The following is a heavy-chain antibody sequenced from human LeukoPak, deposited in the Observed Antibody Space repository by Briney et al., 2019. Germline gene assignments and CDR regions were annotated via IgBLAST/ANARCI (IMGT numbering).Heavy chain of an antibody. CDR1: GYTFTSYG. CDR3: ARITYDFWSGYYMPDDP. D-gene: IGHD3-3*01. J-gene: IGHJ5*02. CDR2: ISAYNGNT. Sequence: GASVKVSCKASGYTFTSYGISWVRQAPGQGLEWMGWISAYNGNTNYAQKLRGSVTMTTDTSTSTAYMELRSLRSDDTAVYYCARITYDFWSGYYMPDDPWGQGTLVTVSS. V-gene: IGHV1-18*01.